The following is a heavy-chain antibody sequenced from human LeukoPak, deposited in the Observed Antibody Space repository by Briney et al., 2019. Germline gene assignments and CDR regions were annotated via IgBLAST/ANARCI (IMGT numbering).Heavy chain of an antibody. CDR1: GYTFSGYY. CDR3: ARGPNWGEDY. Sequence: ASVKVSCKASGYTFSGYYMHWVRQAPGQGLEWMGWVNPNTGDTNCAQKFQGRVTMTRDTSISTAYMELSGLTSDDTAVYYCARGPNWGEDYWGQGTLVTVSS. J-gene: IGHJ4*02. CDR2: VNPNTGDT. V-gene: IGHV1-2*02. D-gene: IGHD7-27*01.